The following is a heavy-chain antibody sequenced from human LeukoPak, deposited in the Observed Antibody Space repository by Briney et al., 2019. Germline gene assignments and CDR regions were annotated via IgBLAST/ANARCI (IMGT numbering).Heavy chain of an antibody. Sequence: PSQTLSLTCTVSGGSISSGGYYWSWIRQPPGKGLEWIGYIYYSGSTNYNPSLKSRVTISLDTSKNQFSLKLSSVTAADTAVYYCARRDWGYYYTMDVWGQGTTVTVSS. CDR2: IYYSGST. D-gene: IGHD3/OR15-3a*01. V-gene: IGHV4-61*08. CDR1: GGSISSGGYY. CDR3: ARRDWGYYYTMDV. J-gene: IGHJ6*02.